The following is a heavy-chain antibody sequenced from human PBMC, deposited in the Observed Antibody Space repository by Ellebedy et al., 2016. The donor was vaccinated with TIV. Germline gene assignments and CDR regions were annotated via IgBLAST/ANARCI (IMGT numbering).Heavy chain of an antibody. CDR2: ISTGGDHI. D-gene: IGHD4-23*01. J-gene: IGHJ4*02. Sequence: GESLKISCAASGFSFSSYSMNWVRQAPGKELEWLSFISTGGDHINYADSVKGRFTISRDNSKNTLYLQMSSLRAEDTAVYYCSFKGVATRVYWGQGTLVTVSS. V-gene: IGHV3-21*04. CDR1: GFSFSSYS. CDR3: SFKGVATRVY.